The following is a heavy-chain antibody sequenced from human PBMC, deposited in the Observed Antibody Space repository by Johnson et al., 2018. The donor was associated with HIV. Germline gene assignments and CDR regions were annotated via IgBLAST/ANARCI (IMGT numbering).Heavy chain of an antibody. Sequence: QVQLVESGGGVVQPGRSLRLSCAASGFTFSSYAMHWVRQAPGKGLEWVAVISYDGSNKYYADSVKVRFNISRDNSKNTLYLQMNSRRAEDTAVYYCAREGRLGSYLGGVACDIWGQGTMVTVSS. D-gene: IGHD1-26*01. CDR3: AREGRLGSYLGGVACDI. J-gene: IGHJ3*02. V-gene: IGHV3-30*04. CDR1: GFTFSSYA. CDR2: ISYDGSNK.